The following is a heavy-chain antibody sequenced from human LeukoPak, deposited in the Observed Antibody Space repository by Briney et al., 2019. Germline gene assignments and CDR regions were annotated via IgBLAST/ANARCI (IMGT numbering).Heavy chain of an antibody. J-gene: IGHJ4*02. D-gene: IGHD6-13*01. V-gene: IGHV3-53*01. Sequence: PGGSLRLSCAASGFTVSSNYMSWVRQAPGKGLEWVSVIYSCGSTHYTDSVKGRFTISRDNSKNTLYLQMDSLRADDTAVYYCAGGRTYSSSTLEDYWGQGTLVTVSS. CDR3: AGGRTYSSSTLEDY. CDR1: GFTVSSNY. CDR2: IYSCGST.